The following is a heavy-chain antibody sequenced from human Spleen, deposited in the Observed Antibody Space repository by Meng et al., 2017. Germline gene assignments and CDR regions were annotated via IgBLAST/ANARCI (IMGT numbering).Heavy chain of an antibody. CDR2: ISSSGSTI. Sequence: GGSLRLSCAASGFTFSSYEMNWVRQAPGKGLEWVSYISSSGSTIYYADSVKGRFTISRDNAKNSLYLQMNSLRAEDTAVYYCARDTSWQHLIPDYWGQGSLVTVSS. J-gene: IGHJ4*02. D-gene: IGHD6-13*01. CDR1: GFTFSSYE. V-gene: IGHV3-48*03. CDR3: ARDTSWQHLIPDY.